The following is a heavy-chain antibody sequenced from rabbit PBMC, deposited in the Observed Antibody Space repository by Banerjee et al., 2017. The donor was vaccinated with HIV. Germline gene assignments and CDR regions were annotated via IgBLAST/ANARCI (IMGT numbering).Heavy chain of an antibody. J-gene: IGHJ4*01. D-gene: IGHD7-1*01. CDR2: IYTGDGNT. CDR3: ARNAHGNHSTDL. V-gene: IGHV1S45*01. CDR1: GFSFSNKYV. Sequence: QEQLEESGGGLVKPEGSLTLTCKASGFSFSNKYVMCWVRQAPGKGLEWIACIYTGDGNTYYASWAKGRFTISKTSSTTVTLQMTSLTAADTATYFCARNAHGNHSTDLCGPGTLVTVS.